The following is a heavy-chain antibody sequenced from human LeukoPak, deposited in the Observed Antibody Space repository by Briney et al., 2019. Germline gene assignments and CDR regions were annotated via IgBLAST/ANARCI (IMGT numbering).Heavy chain of an antibody. Sequence: PGGSLRLSCAASGFTFSSYGMHWVRQAPGKGLEWVAVISYDGSNKYYADSVKGRFTISRDNSKNTLYLQMNSLRAEDTAVYYCAKDLSGYCSGGSCWNWFDPWGQGTVVTVSS. CDR2: ISYDGSNK. J-gene: IGHJ5*02. V-gene: IGHV3-30*18. D-gene: IGHD2-15*01. CDR3: AKDLSGYCSGGSCWNWFDP. CDR1: GFTFSSYG.